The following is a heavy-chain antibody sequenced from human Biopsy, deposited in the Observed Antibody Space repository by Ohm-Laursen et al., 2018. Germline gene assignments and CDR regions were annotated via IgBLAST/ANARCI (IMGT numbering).Heavy chain of an antibody. Sequence: SLVKVSCKASEDTFKRYAITWVRLVPGQGLEWMGGVLSYFQRPTYAPKFQDRVTLTTDRSTSTIYMELSGLRVDDTAVYFCARDLRAAVEGVVLKQWGHLDLWGQGT. J-gene: IGHJ3*01. D-gene: IGHD3-16*01. CDR3: ARDLRAAVEGVVLKQWGHLDL. CDR1: EDTFKRYA. V-gene: IGHV1-69*05. CDR2: VLSYFQRP.